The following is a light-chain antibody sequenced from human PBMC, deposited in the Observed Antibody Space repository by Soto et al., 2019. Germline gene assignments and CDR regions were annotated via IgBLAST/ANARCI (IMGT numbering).Light chain of an antibody. V-gene: IGLV1-44*01. Sequence: QSVLTQPPSASGTPGQRVTISCSGSSSNIGSNTVNWYQQLPGTAPKLLIYSNNQRPSVVPDRFSGSKSGTSASLAISGLQSEDEADYHCAAWDDSLNGLLFGGGTQLTVL. CDR2: SNN. CDR1: SSNIGSNT. J-gene: IGLJ2*01. CDR3: AAWDDSLNGLL.